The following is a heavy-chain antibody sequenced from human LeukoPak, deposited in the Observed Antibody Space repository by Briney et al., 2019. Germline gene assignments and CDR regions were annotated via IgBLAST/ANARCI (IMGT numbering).Heavy chain of an antibody. D-gene: IGHD6-19*01. J-gene: IGHJ4*02. Sequence: GGSLRLSCEASGFTFSSFAMHWVRQAPGKGLEWVAVISYDGSNKYYADSVKGRFTISRDNSKNTLYLQMNSLRAEDTAVYYCARGGSGWSVDYWGQGTLVTVSS. V-gene: IGHV3-30-3*01. CDR1: GFTFSSFA. CDR3: ARGGSGWSVDY. CDR2: ISYDGSNK.